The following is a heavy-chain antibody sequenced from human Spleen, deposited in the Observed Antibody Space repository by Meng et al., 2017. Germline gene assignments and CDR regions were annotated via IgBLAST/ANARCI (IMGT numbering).Heavy chain of an antibody. D-gene: IGHD4-23*01. J-gene: IGHJ5*02. CDR2: IYHSGST. Sequence: QGQLRVAGPGPVKPSGTLSLTCAVSGGAISSSNWWSWVRQPPGKGLEWIGEIYHSGSTNYNPSLKNRVTISVDKSTNQFSLRLSSVTAADTAVYYCARDGSPTTSTVINDRSGFAPWGQGTLVTVSS. V-gene: IGHV4-4*02. CDR3: ARDGSPTTSTVINDRSGFAP. CDR1: GGAISSSNW.